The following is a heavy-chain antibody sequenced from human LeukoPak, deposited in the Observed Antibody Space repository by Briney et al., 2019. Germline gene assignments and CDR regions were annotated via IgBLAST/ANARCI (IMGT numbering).Heavy chain of an antibody. V-gene: IGHV1-69*04. D-gene: IGHD3-3*01. CDR3: ASFPRFWSGYPYY. CDR2: IIPILGIA. CDR1: GGTFSSYA. J-gene: IGHJ4*02. Sequence: ASVKVSCKASGGTFSSYAISWVRQAPGQGLEWMGRIIPILGIANYAQKFQGRVTITADKSTSTAYMELRSLRSDDTAVYYCASFPRFWSGYPYYWGQGTLVTVSS.